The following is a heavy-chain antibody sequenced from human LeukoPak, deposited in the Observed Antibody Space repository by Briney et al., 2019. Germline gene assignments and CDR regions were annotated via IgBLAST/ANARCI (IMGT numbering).Heavy chain of an antibody. CDR3: ARGSSANWDIFDF. CDR1: GASLNTYY. CDR2: LSTDGST. J-gene: IGHJ4*02. Sequence: KPSETLSLTCTVSGASLNTYYWTWIRQPAGKGLEWIGRLSTDGSTTYNPSLESRITMSVDTSKNQFSLKLNSMTAADTAVYYCARGSSANWDIFDFWGQGSLVTVSS. D-gene: IGHD2-2*01. V-gene: IGHV4-4*07.